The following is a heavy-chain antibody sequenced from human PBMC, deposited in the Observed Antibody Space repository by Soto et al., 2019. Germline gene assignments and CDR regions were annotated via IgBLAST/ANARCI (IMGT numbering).Heavy chain of an antibody. CDR2: INHSGST. D-gene: IGHD6-25*01. CDR1: GGSFSGYY. V-gene: IGHV4-34*02. Sequence: QVLLQQWGAGLLKPSETLSLTCAVYGGSFSGYYWSWIRQPPGKGLEWFGEINHSGSTSYNPSLKSRVTISVDTSKNQFSLKLSSVTAADTAVYYCARGHSSSAGRGNDDWFDPWGQGTLVTVSS. J-gene: IGHJ5*02. CDR3: ARGHSSSAGRGNDDWFDP.